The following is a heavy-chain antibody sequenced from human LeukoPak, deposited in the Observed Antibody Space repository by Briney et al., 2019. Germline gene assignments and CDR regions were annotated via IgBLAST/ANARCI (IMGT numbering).Heavy chain of an antibody. CDR3: AKEGYCSNCVCSYFDY. Sequence: GRSLRLSCAASGFTFSSYNMHWVRQAPGKGLEWVAVITCDGSNKYYADSVKGRFTISRDNSKNTLYLQMNRLRDEDTAVYDCAKEGYCSNCVCSYFDYWGQGTLVTVSS. D-gene: IGHD2-8*01. J-gene: IGHJ4*02. V-gene: IGHV3-30*18. CDR2: ITCDGSNK. CDR1: GFTFSSYN.